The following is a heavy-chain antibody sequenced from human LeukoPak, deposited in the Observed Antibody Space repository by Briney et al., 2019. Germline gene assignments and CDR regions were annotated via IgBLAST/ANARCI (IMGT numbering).Heavy chain of an antibody. D-gene: IGHD6-13*01. J-gene: IGHJ4*02. V-gene: IGHV3-11*03. Sequence: PGGSLRLSCTASGXTFSDYYMSWIRQAPGKGLEWVSFISSASSYTHYEDSVKGRFTISRDNSKNSLYLQMNSLRAEDTAVYYCARLRSSSWYGDYWGQGTLVTVSS. CDR1: GXTFSDYY. CDR2: ISSASSYT. CDR3: ARLRSSSWYGDY.